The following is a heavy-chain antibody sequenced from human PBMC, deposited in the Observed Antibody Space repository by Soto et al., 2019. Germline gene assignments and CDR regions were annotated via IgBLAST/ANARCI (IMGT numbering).Heavy chain of an antibody. CDR1: AYTFTNYG. V-gene: IGHV1-18*01. J-gene: IGHJ4*02. CDR3: ARRGSSWHLREFYS. CDR2: ISAYNGNI. Sequence: QVQLVQSGGEVKKPGASVKVSCKASAYTFTNYGISWVRQAPGQWLEWMGWISAYNGNINYAQKFRGRVTMTTDTSTSSAYLEVRSLRSDDTAVYYCARRGSSWHLREFYSWGQVTMVTVSA. D-gene: IGHD6-13*01.